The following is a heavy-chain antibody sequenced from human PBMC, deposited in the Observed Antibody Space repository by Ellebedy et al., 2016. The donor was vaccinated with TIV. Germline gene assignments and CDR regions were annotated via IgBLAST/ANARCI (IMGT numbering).Heavy chain of an antibody. CDR3: ARLYYNDSSGYLAWFFDL. CDR1: GGSISSSNL. D-gene: IGHD3-22*01. V-gene: IGHV4-4*02. J-gene: IGHJ2*01. Sequence: MPSETLSLTCAVSGGSISSSNLWSWVRQPPGKGLEWIGEIYHTGRTNYSPSLKSRVIISLDKSKDQFSLRLNSVTAADAAVYYCARLYYNDSSGYLAWFFDLWGRGTLVTVSS. CDR2: IYHTGRT.